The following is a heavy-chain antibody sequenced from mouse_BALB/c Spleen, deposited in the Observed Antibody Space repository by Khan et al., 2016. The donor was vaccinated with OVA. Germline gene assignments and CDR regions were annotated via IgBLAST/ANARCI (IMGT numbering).Heavy chain of an antibody. D-gene: IGHD2-1*01. CDR1: GFTFSSYG. CDR2: INTNVGST. CDR3: ARVVIIYYDNYAYYFDY. Sequence: EVELVVSGGGLVQPGGSLKLSCAASGFTFSSYGMSLVRQTPDKRLELVATINTNVGSTYYPDSVKGRFTISRDNAKNTLYLQMSSLKSEDTAMYYCARVVIIYYDNYAYYFDYWGQGTTLTVSA. J-gene: IGHJ2*01. V-gene: IGHV5-6-3*01.